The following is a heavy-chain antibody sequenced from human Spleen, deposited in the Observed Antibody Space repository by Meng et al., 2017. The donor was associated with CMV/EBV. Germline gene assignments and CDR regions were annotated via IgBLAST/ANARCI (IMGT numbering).Heavy chain of an antibody. J-gene: IGHJ4*02. Sequence: FSDYYMNWIRQAPGKGLEWVSYISTRGSSIYYADSVKGRFTISRDNDKKSLYLQMNSLRAADTAVYYCARSWGAHYYDSTGHFSHFDYWGQGILVTVSS. V-gene: IGHV3-11*04. CDR2: ISTRGSSI. CDR1: FSDYY. D-gene: IGHD3-22*01. CDR3: ARSWGAHYYDSTGHFSHFDY.